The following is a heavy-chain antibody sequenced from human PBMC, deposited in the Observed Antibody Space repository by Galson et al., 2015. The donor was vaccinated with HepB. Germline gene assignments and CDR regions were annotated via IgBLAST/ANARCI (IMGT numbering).Heavy chain of an antibody. CDR2: ISAYNGNT. CDR3: ARGDKYYYGSGRSYYYYGMDV. D-gene: IGHD3-10*01. CDR1: GYTFTSYG. V-gene: IGHV1-18*01. J-gene: IGHJ6*02. Sequence: SVKVSCKASGYTFTSYGISWVRQAPGQGLEWMGWISAYNGNTNYAQKLQGRVTMTTDTSTSTAYMELRSLRSDDTAVYYCARGDKYYYGSGRSYYYYGMDVWGQGTTVTVSS.